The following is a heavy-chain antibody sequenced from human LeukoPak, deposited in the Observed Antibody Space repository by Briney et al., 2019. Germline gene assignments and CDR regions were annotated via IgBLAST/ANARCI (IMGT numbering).Heavy chain of an antibody. CDR1: GGTFSSYA. CDR3: AVLWSGYLDWCDP. Sequence: ASVKVSCKASGGTFSSYAISWVRQAPGQGLEWMGGIIPNFGTANYAQKFQGRVTITADESTSTAYMELSSLGSEDTAVYYCAVLWSGYLDWCDPWGQGTLVSVSS. D-gene: IGHD3-3*01. CDR2: IIPNFGTA. J-gene: IGHJ5*02. V-gene: IGHV1-69*13.